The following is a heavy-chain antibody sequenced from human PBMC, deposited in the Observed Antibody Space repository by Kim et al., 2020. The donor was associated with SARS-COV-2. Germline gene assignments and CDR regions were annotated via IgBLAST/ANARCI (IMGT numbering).Heavy chain of an antibody. CDR3: AKTLSGWVGVYYFDY. J-gene: IGHJ4*02. V-gene: IGHV3-23*01. Sequence: ASVKGRFTISRDNSKNTLYLQMNSLRAEDTAVYYCAKTLSGWVGVYYFDYWGQGTLVTVSS. D-gene: IGHD6-19*01.